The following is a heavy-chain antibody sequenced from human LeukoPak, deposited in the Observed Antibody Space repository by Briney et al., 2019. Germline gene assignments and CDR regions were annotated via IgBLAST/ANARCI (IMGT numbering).Heavy chain of an antibody. CDR1: GFTFSSYS. D-gene: IGHD6-19*01. V-gene: IGHV3-21*01. CDR3: ARDIHPMAVAKYAFDI. J-gene: IGHJ3*02. Sequence: PGGSLRLSCAASGFTFSSYSMNWVRQAPGKGLGWVSSISSSSSYIYYADSVKGRFTNSRDNAKNSLYLQMNSLRAEDTAVYYCARDIHPMAVAKYAFDIWGQGTMVTVSS. CDR2: ISSSSSYI.